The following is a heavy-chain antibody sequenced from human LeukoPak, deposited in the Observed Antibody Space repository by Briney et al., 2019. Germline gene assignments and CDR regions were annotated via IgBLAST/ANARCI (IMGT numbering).Heavy chain of an antibody. CDR3: AREFRVGELDFDY. V-gene: IGHV1-2*02. CDR2: INPNSGGT. CDR1: GYTFTGYY. D-gene: IGHD1-26*01. Sequence: ASVKVSCKASGYTFTGYYMHWVRQAPGQGLEWMGWINPNSGGTNYAQKFQGRVTMTRDTSISTAYMELSRLRSEDTAVYYCAREFRVGELDFDYWGQGTLVTVSS. J-gene: IGHJ4*02.